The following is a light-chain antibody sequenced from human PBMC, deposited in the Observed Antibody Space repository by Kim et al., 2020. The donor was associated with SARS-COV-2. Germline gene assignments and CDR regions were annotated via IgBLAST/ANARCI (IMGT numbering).Light chain of an antibody. J-gene: IGKJ5*01. CDR3: QQYNNWPPIT. CDR1: QNVNSN. V-gene: IGKV3-15*01. CDR2: GAS. Sequence: SPGERATLACRASQNVNSNLGWYQKKPGQAPRLLSYGASTRATGIPARFSGSGSGTEFTLTISSLQSEDFAVYYCQQYNNWPPITFGQGTRLEIK.